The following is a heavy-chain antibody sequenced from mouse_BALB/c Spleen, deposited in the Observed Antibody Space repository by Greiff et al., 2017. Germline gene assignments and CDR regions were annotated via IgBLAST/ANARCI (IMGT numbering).Heavy chain of an antibody. CDR3: ASPYYYGSSYPSYFDV. D-gene: IGHD1-1*01. CDR1: GFNIKDTY. Sequence: DVKLQESGAELVKPGASVKLSCTASGFNIKDTYMHWVKQRPEQGLEWIGRIDPANGNTKYDPKFQGKATITADTSSNTAYLQLSSLTSEDTAVYYCASPYYYGSSYPSYFDVWGAGTTVTVSS. J-gene: IGHJ1*01. CDR2: IDPANGNT. V-gene: IGHV14-3*02.